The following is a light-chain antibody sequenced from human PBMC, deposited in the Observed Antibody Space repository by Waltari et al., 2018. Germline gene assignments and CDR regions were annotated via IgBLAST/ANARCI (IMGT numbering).Light chain of an antibody. J-gene: IGKJ2*01. CDR2: KVS. CDR3: MRGTNWPPMYT. V-gene: IGKV2-30*01. Sequence: DVVMTQSPLSLPVTLGQPASISCRSSQSLVSSDGNTYLNWYHQRPGQSPRRLIYKVSSRDSGVPDRFSGSGSGTDFTLRISRVEAEDVGVYYCMRGTNWPPMYTFGQGTKLEIK. CDR1: QSLVSSDGNTY.